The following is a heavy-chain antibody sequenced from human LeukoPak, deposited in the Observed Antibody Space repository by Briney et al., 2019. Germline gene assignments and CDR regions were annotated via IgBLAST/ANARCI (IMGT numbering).Heavy chain of an antibody. V-gene: IGHV4-38-2*02. CDR2: IYHSGST. D-gene: IGHD6-13*01. CDR1: GYSISSGYY. J-gene: IGHJ4*02. Sequence: SETLSLTCTVSGYSISSGYYWGWIRQPPGKGLEWIGSIYHSGSTYYNPSLKSRVTISVDTSKNQFSLKLSSVTAADTAVYYCARDPFLDPVYSSSWGRDSWGQGTLVTVSS. CDR3: ARDPFLDPVYSSSWGRDS.